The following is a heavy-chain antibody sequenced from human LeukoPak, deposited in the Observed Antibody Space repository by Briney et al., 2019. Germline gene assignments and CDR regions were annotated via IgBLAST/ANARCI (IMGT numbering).Heavy chain of an antibody. D-gene: IGHD1-26*01. Sequence: GGSLRLSCAASGFIFDNYGMTWVRQAPGKGLEWVSGLNWNGGSTGYADSVKRRFTISRDNAKNSLYLHMNGLGPEDTAVYRCARSRSSGSYGGADYWGQRTLVAVSS. V-gene: IGHV3-20*01. CDR3: ARSRSSGSYGGADY. CDR2: LNWNGGST. J-gene: IGHJ4*02. CDR1: GFIFDNYG.